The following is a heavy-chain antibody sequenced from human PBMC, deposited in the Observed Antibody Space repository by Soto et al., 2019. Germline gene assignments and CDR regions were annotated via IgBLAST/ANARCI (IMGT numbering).Heavy chain of an antibody. Sequence: EVQLLESGGGLVQPGGSLTLSCAVSGFTFSNYAMSWVRQAPGKGLEWVSVISGSGGSTFYADSVKGRFTISRDNSKKTLHLQMNSLRAEDTAVYYCAKDSGSSGLFDYWGQGTLVAVSS. D-gene: IGHD5-12*01. CDR2: ISGSGGST. J-gene: IGHJ4*02. V-gene: IGHV3-23*01. CDR3: AKDSGSSGLFDY. CDR1: GFTFSNYA.